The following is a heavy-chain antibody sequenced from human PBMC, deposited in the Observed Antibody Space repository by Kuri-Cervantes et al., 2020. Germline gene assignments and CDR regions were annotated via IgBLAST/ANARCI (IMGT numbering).Heavy chain of an antibody. Sequence: GESLKISCAASGFTFSSYGMHWVRQAPGKGLVWVSRISSDGSSTRYADSVKGRFSISRDNATNTLYLHMNSLRAEDTAAYYCARGNFYAMDVWGQGTTVTVSS. V-gene: IGHV3-74*01. CDR3: ARGNFYAMDV. CDR1: GFTFSSYG. J-gene: IGHJ6*02. CDR2: ISSDGSST.